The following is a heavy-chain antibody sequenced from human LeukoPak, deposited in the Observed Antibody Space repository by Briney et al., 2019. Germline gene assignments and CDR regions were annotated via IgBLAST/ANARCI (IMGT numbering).Heavy chain of an antibody. CDR3: ARDEIVAAGTVY. D-gene: IGHD6-13*01. J-gene: IGHJ4*02. CDR1: DYSINSGYY. Sequence: SETLSLTCTVSDYSINSGYYWGWIRQPPGKGLEWIGSIYHSGSTYYNPSLKSRVTISVGTSKNQFSLKLTSVTAADTAVYYCARDEIVAAGTVYWGQGILVTVSS. CDR2: IYHSGST. V-gene: IGHV4-38-2*02.